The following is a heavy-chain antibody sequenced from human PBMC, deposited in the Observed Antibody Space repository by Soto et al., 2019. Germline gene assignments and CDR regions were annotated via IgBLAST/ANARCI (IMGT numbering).Heavy chain of an antibody. CDR2: TYYRSNWRH. D-gene: IGHD6-19*01. CDR1: GDSVSSNTAA. J-gene: IGHJ4*02. V-gene: IGHV6-1*01. CDR3: ARGVAGSGFDL. Sequence: LTCAISGDSVSSNTAAWNWIRSSPSRGLEWLGRTYYRSNWRHDYAVSVKSRITVNPDTSKNHFSLQLNSVTPDDTAVYYCARGVAGSGFDLWGQGTLVTVSS.